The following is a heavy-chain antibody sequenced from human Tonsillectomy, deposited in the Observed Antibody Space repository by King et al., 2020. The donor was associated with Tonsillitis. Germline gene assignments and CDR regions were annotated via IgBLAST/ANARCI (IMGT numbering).Heavy chain of an antibody. Sequence: VQLVESGGGWVQPGESLRLSCAASGFTFSSYTMSWVRQAPGKGLEWVSAISSSGNTYYADSVKGRFTISRDNSKNTLYLQMNSLRAEDTALYYCGKGVLRYSDYWGQGTLVTVSS. D-gene: IGHD3-9*01. CDR2: ISSSGNT. CDR1: GFTFSSYT. CDR3: GKGVLRYSDY. J-gene: IGHJ4*02. V-gene: IGHV3-23*04.